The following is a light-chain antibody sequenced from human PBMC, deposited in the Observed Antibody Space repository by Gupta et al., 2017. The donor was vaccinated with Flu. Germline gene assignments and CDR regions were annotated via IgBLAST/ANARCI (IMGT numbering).Light chain of an antibody. J-gene: IGLJ2*01. CDR1: KMGDKF. CDR2: QDN. Sequence: PGQTASITCSGDKMGDKFGCWFQQKPGQSPVMVIYQDNKRPSGSPERFSGSNSGNTATLTISGTQAVDEADYYCQAWDSSTGVFGGGTMLTVL. V-gene: IGLV3-1*01. CDR3: QAWDSSTGV.